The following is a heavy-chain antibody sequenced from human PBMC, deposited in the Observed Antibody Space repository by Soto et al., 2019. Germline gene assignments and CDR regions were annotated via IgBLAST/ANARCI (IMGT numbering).Heavy chain of an antibody. CDR2: INPNSGGT. Sequence: ASVKVSCKASGYTFTGYYMHWVRQAPGQGLEWMGWINPNSGGTNYAQKFQGRVTMTRDTSISTAYMELSRLRSDDTAVYYCARVRHSSCCYTAAVDLQHWGQVTLVTVSS. D-gene: IGHD6-19*01. CDR1: GYTFTGYY. V-gene: IGHV1-2*02. CDR3: ARVRHSSCCYTAAVDLQH. J-gene: IGHJ1*01.